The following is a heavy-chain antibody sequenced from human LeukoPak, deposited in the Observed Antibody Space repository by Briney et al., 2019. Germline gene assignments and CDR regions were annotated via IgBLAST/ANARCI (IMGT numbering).Heavy chain of an antibody. CDR3: ARQFRDSSGYYSYYFDY. Sequence: GESLKISCKGSGYSFTNYWIGWVRQMPGTGLEWMGIFYPGDSDTRYSPSFQGQVTISADKSIRTAYLQWSSLKASDTAMYYCARQFRDSSGYYSYYFDYWGQGTLVTVSS. V-gene: IGHV5-51*01. CDR1: GYSFTNYW. D-gene: IGHD3-22*01. CDR2: FYPGDSDT. J-gene: IGHJ4*02.